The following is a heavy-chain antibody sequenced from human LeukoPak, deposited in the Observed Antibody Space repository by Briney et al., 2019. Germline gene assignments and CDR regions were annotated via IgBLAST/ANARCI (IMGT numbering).Heavy chain of an antibody. Sequence: SGTLSLTCAVSGETFSGHYWSWIRQPPGKGLEYIGEINDNGRTIYNPSLESRVTISVGTSKNQVSLNLNSVTAADTALYYCARVAMTGSFDHWYFGLWGRGTLVIVSS. D-gene: IGHD3-9*01. CDR1: GETFSGHY. V-gene: IGHV4-34*01. CDR2: INDNGRT. CDR3: ARVAMTGSFDHWYFGL. J-gene: IGHJ2*01.